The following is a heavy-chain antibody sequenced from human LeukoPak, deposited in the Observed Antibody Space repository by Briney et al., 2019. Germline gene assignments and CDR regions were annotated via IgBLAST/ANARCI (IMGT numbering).Heavy chain of an antibody. CDR1: GGSISSSSYY. V-gene: IGHV4-39*01. Sequence: SETLSLTCTVSGGSISSSSYYWGWIRQPPGKGLEWIGSIYYSGSTYYNPSLKSRVTISVDTSRNQFSLKLSSVTAADTAVYYCARHGPKYSSSWYRLDYWGQGTLVTVSS. CDR3: ARHGPKYSSSWYRLDY. D-gene: IGHD6-13*01. CDR2: IYYSGST. J-gene: IGHJ4*02.